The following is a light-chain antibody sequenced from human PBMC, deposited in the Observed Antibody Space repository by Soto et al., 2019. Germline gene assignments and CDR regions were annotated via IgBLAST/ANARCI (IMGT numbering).Light chain of an antibody. CDR2: DAS. J-gene: IGKJ1*01. Sequence: DIQVTPSPSTLSASVGDTVTVSCRASQTISGWLAWYQQRPGKAPNLLIFDASTLESGVPSRFSGSGSGTTFTLTISSLQSDDFATYYCLQYNGYYRTFGQGTKVDIK. V-gene: IGKV1-5*01. CDR3: LQYNGYYRT. CDR1: QTISGW.